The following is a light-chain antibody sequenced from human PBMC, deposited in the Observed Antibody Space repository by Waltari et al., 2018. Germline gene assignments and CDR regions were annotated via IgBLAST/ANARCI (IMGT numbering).Light chain of an antibody. Sequence: QSALTQPASMSGSPGQSISTSCTGTSDDIGSYDLVSWYHPPPATAPTLIIFEVTKRPSEVSHRFSGSKSGNTAYLTISGLLAEDEADYYCSSYTSDASHVLFGGGTKLTVL. CDR2: EVT. V-gene: IGLV2-23*02. CDR1: SDDIGSYDL. J-gene: IGLJ2*01. CDR3: SSYTSDASHVL.